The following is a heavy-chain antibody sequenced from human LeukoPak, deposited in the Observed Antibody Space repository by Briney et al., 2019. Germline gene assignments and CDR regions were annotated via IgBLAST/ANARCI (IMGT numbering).Heavy chain of an antibody. CDR3: ARRMVSPYTNQRNDAFDI. J-gene: IGHJ3*02. Sequence: ASLKVSCKASGYTFADYYMHWVRQAPGQGLEWMGWINPDSGATDCAQGFQARVTMTRDTSISTAYMELSSLRSDDTAVYYCARRMVSPYTNQRNDAFDIWGQGTMVTVSS. CDR2: INPDSGAT. V-gene: IGHV1-2*02. D-gene: IGHD2-8*01. CDR1: GYTFADYY.